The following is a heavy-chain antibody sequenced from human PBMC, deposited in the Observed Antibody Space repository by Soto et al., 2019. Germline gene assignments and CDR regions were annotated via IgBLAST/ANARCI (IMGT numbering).Heavy chain of an antibody. V-gene: IGHV3-23*01. CDR2: ISGSGGGT. CDR3: AKYGSGTYYNVGLDGLDV. Sequence: EVQLLESGGGLVQPGGSLRLSCVASGFTFSDYAMSWVRQAPGKGLKWVSAISGSGGGTYYADSVKGRFTISRDRSVKTMYLEMNRLTVEDTAVYYCAKYGSGTYYNVGLDGLDVWGQGTTVTISS. D-gene: IGHD3-10*01. J-gene: IGHJ6*02. CDR1: GFTFSDYA.